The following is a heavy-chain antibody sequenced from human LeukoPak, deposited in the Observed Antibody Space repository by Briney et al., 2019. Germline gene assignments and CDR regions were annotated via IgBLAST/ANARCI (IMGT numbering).Heavy chain of an antibody. CDR2: INHSGGT. CDR3: ARGDYYDSSGFLDY. D-gene: IGHD3-22*01. V-gene: IGHV4-34*01. Sequence: ETLSLTSAVYGGSFSGYYWSGSRHPPGKRLEWMWEINHSGGTNYNPSFKSRVTISVDTSKNQFSLKLTSVTAADTAVCYCARGDYYDSSGFLDYWGQGTLVTVSS. J-gene: IGHJ4*02. CDR1: GGSFSGYY.